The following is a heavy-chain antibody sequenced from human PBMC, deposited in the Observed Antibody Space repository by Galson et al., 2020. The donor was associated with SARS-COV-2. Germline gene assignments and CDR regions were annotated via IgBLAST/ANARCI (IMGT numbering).Heavy chain of an antibody. Sequence: QAGGSLRLSCAASGFTFSNFGMHWVRQAPGKGLEWVAVISTDGNNKYDADSVKGRFTISRDNSNNTLYLQMSSLRPEDTAVYFCARAGYSSTWTLGDAFDVWGQGTLVTVSS. D-gene: IGHD6-13*01. V-gene: IGHV3-30*03. CDR1: GFTFSNFG. CDR2: ISTDGNNK. CDR3: ARAGYSSTWTLGDAFDV. J-gene: IGHJ3*01.